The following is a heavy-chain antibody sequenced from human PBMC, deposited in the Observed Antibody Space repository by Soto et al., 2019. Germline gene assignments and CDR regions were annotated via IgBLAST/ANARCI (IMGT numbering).Heavy chain of an antibody. CDR1: GFTFSSYS. CDR2: ISSSSSTI. CDR3: ARSYSNYDWYFDL. J-gene: IGHJ2*01. Sequence: GGSLRLSCAASGFTFSSYSMNWVRQAPGKGLEWVSYISSSSSTIYYADSVKGRFTISRDNAKNSLYLQMNSLRAEDTAVYYCARSYSNYDWYFDLWGRGTLVTVSS. D-gene: IGHD4-4*01. V-gene: IGHV3-48*01.